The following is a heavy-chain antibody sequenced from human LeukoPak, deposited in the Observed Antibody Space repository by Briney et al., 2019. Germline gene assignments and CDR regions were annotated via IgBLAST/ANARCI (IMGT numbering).Heavy chain of an antibody. CDR1: GFTFITYG. J-gene: IGHJ4*02. Sequence: PGGSLRLSCAASGFTFITYGMHWVRQVPGMGLEWLAFIHYDGSKNYYPDSVKGRFTISRDNSKNTLYLQMSSLRPEDTAVYYCAKAHTASLSRGYLDYWGQGTLVTVSS. CDR3: AKAHTASLSRGYLDY. CDR2: IHYDGSKN. V-gene: IGHV3-30*02. D-gene: IGHD3-16*01.